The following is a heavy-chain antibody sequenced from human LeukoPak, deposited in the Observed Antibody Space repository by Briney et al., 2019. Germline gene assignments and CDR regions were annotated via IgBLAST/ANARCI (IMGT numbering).Heavy chain of an antibody. J-gene: IGHJ4*02. CDR3: AKDRVWYYYDSSGYYLDY. D-gene: IGHD3-22*01. CDR1: GFTFSSYA. V-gene: IGHV3-23*01. Sequence: PGGSLRLSCAASGFTFSSYAMSWVRQAPGKGLEWVSTISGGGGSTYYADSVKGRFTISRDNSKNTLYLQMNSLRAEDTAVYYCAKDRVWYYYDSSGYYLDYWGQGTLVTVSS. CDR2: ISGGGGST.